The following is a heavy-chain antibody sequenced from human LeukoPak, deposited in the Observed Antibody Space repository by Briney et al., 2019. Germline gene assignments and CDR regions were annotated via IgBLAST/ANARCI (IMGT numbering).Heavy chain of an antibody. V-gene: IGHV4-34*01. Sequence: SETLPLTCAVYGGSFSGYYWSWIRQPPGKGLEWIGEINHSGGTNYNPSLKSRVTMSVDTSKNQSSLKLSSVTAADTAVYYCARNVIVGPVDYWGQGTLVTVSS. D-gene: IGHD3-22*01. CDR1: GGSFSGYY. CDR3: ARNVIVGPVDY. J-gene: IGHJ4*02. CDR2: INHSGGT.